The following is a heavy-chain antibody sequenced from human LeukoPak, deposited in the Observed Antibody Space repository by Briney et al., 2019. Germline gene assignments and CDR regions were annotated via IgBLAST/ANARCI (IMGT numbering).Heavy chain of an antibody. CDR2: ISSSSSYI. J-gene: IGHJ6*02. V-gene: IGHV3-21*01. Sequence: PGGSLRLSCAASGFSFSSYSMNWVRQAPGKGLEWVSSISSSSSYIYYADSVKGRFTISRDNAKNSLYLQMNSLRAEDTAVYYCARDLGGDCYSCYYYGMDVWGQETTVTVSS. D-gene: IGHD2-21*02. CDR1: GFSFSSYS. CDR3: ARDLGGDCYSCYYYGMDV.